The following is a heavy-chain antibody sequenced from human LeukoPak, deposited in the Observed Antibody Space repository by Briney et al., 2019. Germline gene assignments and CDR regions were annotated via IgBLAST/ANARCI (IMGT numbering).Heavy chain of an antibody. CDR2: IYSGGST. CDR3: AKRYCSSTSCLAYFDY. J-gene: IGHJ4*02. V-gene: IGHV3-66*04. Sequence: PGGSLRLSCAASGFTVSSNYMSWVRQAPGKGLEWVSVIYSGGSTYYADSVKGRFTISRDNSKNTLYLQMNSPRAEDTAVYYCAKRYCSSTSCLAYFDYWGQGTLVTVSS. D-gene: IGHD2-2*01. CDR1: GFTVSSNY.